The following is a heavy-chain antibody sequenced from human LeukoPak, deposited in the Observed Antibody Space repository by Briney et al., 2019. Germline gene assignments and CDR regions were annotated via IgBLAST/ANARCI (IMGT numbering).Heavy chain of an antibody. CDR1: GFTFSDSY. CDR2: ISSSGSTI. J-gene: IGHJ4*02. CDR3: ARGSMVVTATSFDC. V-gene: IGHV3-11*01. Sequence: GGSLRLSCAASGFTFSDSYMSSIRQAPGKGLEWVSYISSSGSTIYYADSVKGRFTISRDNAKNSLYLQMNSLRAEDTAVYYCARGSMVVTATSFDCWGQGTLVTVSS. D-gene: IGHD2-21*02.